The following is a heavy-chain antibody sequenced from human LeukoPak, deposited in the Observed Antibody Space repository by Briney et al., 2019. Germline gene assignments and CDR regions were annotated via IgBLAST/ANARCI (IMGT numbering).Heavy chain of an antibody. Sequence: GGSLRLSCAASGFTFSSYAMSWVRQAPGKGLEWVANIKQDGSEKYYVDSVKGRFTISRDNAKNSLYLQMNSLRAEDTAVYYCARSDPYWLVQGHSFDYWGQGTLVTVSS. D-gene: IGHD6-19*01. V-gene: IGHV3-7*01. CDR1: GFTFSSYA. CDR2: IKQDGSEK. CDR3: ARSDPYWLVQGHSFDY. J-gene: IGHJ4*02.